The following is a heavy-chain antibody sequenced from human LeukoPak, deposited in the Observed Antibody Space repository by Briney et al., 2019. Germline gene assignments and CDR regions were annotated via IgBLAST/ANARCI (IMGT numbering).Heavy chain of an antibody. CDR1: EFTFSSYG. Sequence: GGSLRLSCAASEFTFSSYGMHWVRQAPGKGLEWVAVISYDGSNKYYADSVKGRFTISRDNSKNTLYLQMNSLRAEDTAVYYCAKEYLRGQQLVLRGAFDIWGQGTMVTVSS. CDR2: ISYDGSNK. CDR3: AKEYLRGQQLVLRGAFDI. J-gene: IGHJ3*02. D-gene: IGHD6-13*01. V-gene: IGHV3-30*18.